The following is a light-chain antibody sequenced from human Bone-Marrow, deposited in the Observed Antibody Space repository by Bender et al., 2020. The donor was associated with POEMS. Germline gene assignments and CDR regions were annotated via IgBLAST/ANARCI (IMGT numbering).Light chain of an antibody. CDR2: DVS. Sequence: QSALTQPASVSGSPGQSITISCTGASSDVGAYNLVSWFQQHPGKAPELMIYDVSHRPSGVSNRFSGSKSGNTASLTISGLQAEDEAAYYCSSFTSSSTLVFGGGTKLTVL. CDR3: SSFTSSSTLV. J-gene: IGLJ2*01. V-gene: IGLV2-14*03. CDR1: SSDVGAYNL.